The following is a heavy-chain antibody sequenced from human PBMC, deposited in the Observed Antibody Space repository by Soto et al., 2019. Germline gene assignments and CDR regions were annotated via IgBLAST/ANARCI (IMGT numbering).Heavy chain of an antibody. CDR1: GFTFSAYY. CDR2: ISDSGSLT. D-gene: IGHD1-26*01. V-gene: IGHV3-11*01. Sequence: QVQLVESGGGFVKPEGSLRLSCAASGFTFSAYYMSWIRQAPGKGLEWVSYISDSGSLTHYGDSVKGRFTISRDNAKASLYLQMDSLRAEDTAIYYCARALVLGVGALSQWGQGTLVTVSS. CDR3: ARALVLGVGALSQ. J-gene: IGHJ4*02.